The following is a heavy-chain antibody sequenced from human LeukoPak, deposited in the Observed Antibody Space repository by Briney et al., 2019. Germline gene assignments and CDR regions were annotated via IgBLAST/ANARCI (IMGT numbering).Heavy chain of an antibody. D-gene: IGHD6-19*01. CDR1: GFAFSAYA. V-gene: IGHV3-23*01. Sequence: GASLRLSCAASGFAFSAYAMSWVRQAPGKGLEWVSAISGSISGSGGSTYYADSVKGRFTISRDNSKNTLFLKLNSLRAEDTAVYYCAKEGIAVASFDYWGQGALVTVSS. CDR3: AKEGIAVASFDY. J-gene: IGHJ4*02. CDR2: ISGSISGSGGST.